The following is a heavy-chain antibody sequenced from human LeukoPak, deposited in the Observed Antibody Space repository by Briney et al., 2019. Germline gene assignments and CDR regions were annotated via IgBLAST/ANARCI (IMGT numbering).Heavy chain of an antibody. CDR2: IYYSGST. CDR3: ARVGYSSGWYLDY. V-gene: IGHV4-59*01. J-gene: IGHJ4*02. D-gene: IGHD6-19*01. CDR1: GGSISSYY. Sequence: PSETLSLTCTVSGGSISSYYWSWLRQPPGKGLEWIGYIYYSGSTNHNPSLKSRVTISVDTSKNQFSLKLSSVTAADTAVYYCARVGYSSGWYLDYWGQGTLVTVSP.